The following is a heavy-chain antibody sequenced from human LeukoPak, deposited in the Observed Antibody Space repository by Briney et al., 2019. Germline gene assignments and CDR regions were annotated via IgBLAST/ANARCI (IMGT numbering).Heavy chain of an antibody. Sequence: GGSLRLSCAASGFTFSSYEMNWVRQAPGKGLEWVSYISSSGSTIYYADSVKGRFTISRDNAENSLYLQMNSLRAEDTAVYYCARDGSIAARPSLFGEYNWFDPWGQGTLVTVSS. J-gene: IGHJ5*02. D-gene: IGHD6-6*01. CDR2: ISSSGSTI. CDR1: GFTFSSYE. V-gene: IGHV3-48*03. CDR3: ARDGSIAARPSLFGEYNWFDP.